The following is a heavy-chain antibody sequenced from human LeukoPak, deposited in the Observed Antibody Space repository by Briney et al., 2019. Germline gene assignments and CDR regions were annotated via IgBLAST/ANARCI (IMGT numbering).Heavy chain of an antibody. CDR1: GGSFSGYY. CDR3: ASPTTVTTSAYRAFDI. J-gene: IGHJ3*02. V-gene: IGHV4-34*01. CDR2: INHSGST. D-gene: IGHD4-17*01. Sequence: SETLSLTCAVYGGSFSGYYWSWIRQPPGEGLEWIGEINHSGSTNYNPSLKSRVTISVDTSKNQFSLKLSSVTAADTAVYYCASPTTVTTSAYRAFDIWGQGTMVTVSA.